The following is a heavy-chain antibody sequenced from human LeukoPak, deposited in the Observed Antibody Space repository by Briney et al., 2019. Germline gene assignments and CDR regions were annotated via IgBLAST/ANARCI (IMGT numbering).Heavy chain of an antibody. CDR2: LSGSGGST. Sequence: SGGSLELSCASSGFPFSSYAMSWVRQAPGEGLEWVSALSGSGGSTSYAGSVKGRFTPSRDNSKNTVYLQMNSLRAEDTAVYYCAKEWFGELSLFDYWGQGTLVTVS. CDR1: GFPFSSYA. J-gene: IGHJ4*02. CDR3: AKEWFGELSLFDY. V-gene: IGHV3-23*01. D-gene: IGHD3-10*01.